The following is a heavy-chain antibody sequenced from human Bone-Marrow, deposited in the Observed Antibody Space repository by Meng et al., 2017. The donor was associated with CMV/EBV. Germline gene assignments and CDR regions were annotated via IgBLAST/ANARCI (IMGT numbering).Heavy chain of an antibody. J-gene: IGHJ4*02. Sequence: GGSLRLSCAASGFTFSSYARSWVRQAPGKGLEWVSAISGSGGSTYYADSVKGRFTISRDNSKNTLYLQMNSLRPEDTAVYYCPKISGDKPRTGSRLGFDYWGQGTLVTVSS. V-gene: IGHV3-23*01. CDR1: GFTFSSYA. CDR3: PKISGDKPRTGSRLGFDY. D-gene: IGHD1-1*01. CDR2: ISGSGGST.